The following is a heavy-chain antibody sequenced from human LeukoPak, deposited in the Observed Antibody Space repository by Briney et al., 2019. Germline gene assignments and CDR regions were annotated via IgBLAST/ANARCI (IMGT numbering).Heavy chain of an antibody. Sequence: SQTLSLTCTVSGGSISSGDYYWSWIRQPPGKGLERIGYIYYSGSTYYNPSLKSRVTISVDTSKNQFSLKLSSVTAADTAVYYCARDPTDYGMDVWGQGTTVTVSS. CDR2: IYYSGST. V-gene: IGHV4-30-4*01. D-gene: IGHD1-14*01. CDR1: GGSISSGDYY. J-gene: IGHJ6*02. CDR3: ARDPTDYGMDV.